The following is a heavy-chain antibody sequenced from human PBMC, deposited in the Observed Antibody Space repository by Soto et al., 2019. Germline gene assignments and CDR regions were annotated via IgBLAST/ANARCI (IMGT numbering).Heavy chain of an antibody. CDR2: MSADNGNT. V-gene: IGHV1-18*01. D-gene: IGHD2-15*01. J-gene: IGHJ4*02. Sequence: QVQLVQSGAEVKKPGASVKVSCKASGYTFTRYGISWVRQAPGQGLEWMGWMSADNGNTYYAQKFQGRVTMTTDTSTSPAYIELRSLRSDDTAVYYCARDEMVEGRLEYWGPGTLVTFSS. CDR3: ARDEMVEGRLEY. CDR1: GYTFTRYG.